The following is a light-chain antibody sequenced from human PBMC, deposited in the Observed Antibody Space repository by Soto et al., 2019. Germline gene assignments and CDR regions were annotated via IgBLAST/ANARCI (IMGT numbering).Light chain of an antibody. J-gene: IGLJ1*01. CDR1: SSDVGGYDY. Sequence: TAPATECGYPSLAIAISSTGTSSDVGGYDYVSWYQQHPDKAPKLMIYEVTKRPSGVSNRFSGSKSGNTASLTISGLQPEDEADYYCSSHTSGSTRVFGSGTKVTVL. V-gene: IGLV2-14*01. CDR3: SSHTSGSTRV. CDR2: EVT.